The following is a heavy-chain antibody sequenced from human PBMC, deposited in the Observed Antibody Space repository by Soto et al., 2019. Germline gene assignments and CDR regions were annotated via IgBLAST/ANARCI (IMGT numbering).Heavy chain of an antibody. CDR2: ISYDGSNK. J-gene: IGHJ4*02. V-gene: IGHV3-30*18. Sequence: PGGSLRLSCAASGFIFNNYGMHWVRQAPGKGLEWVAVISYDGSNKYYADSVKGRFTISRDNSKNTLYLQMNSLRAEDTAVYYCAKELGMNYWGQGTLVTVSS. CDR1: GFIFNNYG. CDR3: AKELGMNY. D-gene: IGHD3-9*01.